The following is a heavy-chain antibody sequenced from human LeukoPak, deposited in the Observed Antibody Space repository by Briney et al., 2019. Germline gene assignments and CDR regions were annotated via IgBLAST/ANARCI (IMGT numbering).Heavy chain of an antibody. CDR2: ISSSGNTI. J-gene: IGHJ4*02. CDR1: GFTFNNFE. CDR3: ATDTPETAAFDY. V-gene: IGHV3-48*03. D-gene: IGHD1-1*01. Sequence: PGGSLRLSCAASGFTFNNFEMNWVRQAPGKGLEWVSYISSSGNTIYYADSVKGRFTISRDNAKNSLYLQMGSLRAEDTAVYYCATDTPETAAFDYWGQGTLVTVSS.